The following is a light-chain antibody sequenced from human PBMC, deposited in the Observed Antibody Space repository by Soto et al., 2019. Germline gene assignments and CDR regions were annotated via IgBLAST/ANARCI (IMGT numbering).Light chain of an antibody. CDR2: DAS. CDR1: QNVNKW. J-gene: IGKJ1*01. Sequence: DILMTQSPSTLSASVGDRVTIPCRASQNVNKWLAWFQQKPGKVPKLLIFDASTLQTGVPSRFSGSGSGTEFTLTISSLQPDDFTTFYCQQYKDYTWTFGQGTKVDIK. CDR3: QQYKDYTWT. V-gene: IGKV1-5*01.